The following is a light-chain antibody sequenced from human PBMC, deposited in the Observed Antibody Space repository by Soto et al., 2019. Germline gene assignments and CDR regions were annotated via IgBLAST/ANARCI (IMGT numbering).Light chain of an antibody. CDR1: QSINKW. CDR3: QEYQTYSRT. CDR2: DAS. J-gene: IGKJ1*01. V-gene: IGKV1-5*03. Sequence: DIQMTQSPSTLSASVGDRIIITCRASQSINKWLAWYQQKPEEAPKLMIYDASTLTRGVTSRFSRSGSETEFTLTISKLQLKDFPTFDGQEYQTYSRTFGQGTKV.